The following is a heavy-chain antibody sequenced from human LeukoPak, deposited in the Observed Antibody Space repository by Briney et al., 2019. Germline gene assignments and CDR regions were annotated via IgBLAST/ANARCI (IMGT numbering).Heavy chain of an antibody. V-gene: IGHV3-74*01. CDR2: INPDDKST. Sequence: GGSLRLSCAASGFTFSKYWLHWVRQPPGRGLVWLARINPDDKSTSYADSVKGRFTISRDNSKNSLYLHMSSLTPEDTGLYYCARDDSGPAYWGQGTLVTVSS. D-gene: IGHD6-19*01. CDR3: ARDDSGPAY. CDR1: GFTFSKYW. J-gene: IGHJ4*02.